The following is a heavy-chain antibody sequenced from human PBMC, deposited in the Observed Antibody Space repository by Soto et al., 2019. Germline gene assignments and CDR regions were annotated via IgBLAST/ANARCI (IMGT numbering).Heavy chain of an antibody. V-gene: IGHV3-11*05. CDR1: GFTFSDYY. D-gene: IGHD3-10*01. CDR3: TTDLDYYGSGLEGY. CDR2: ISTSSSYT. J-gene: IGHJ4*02. Sequence: GGSLRLSCAASGFTFSDYYMSWIRQAPGKGLEWVSYISTSSSYTDYAAPVKGRFTISRDDSKNTLYLQMNSLKTEDTAVYYCTTDLDYYGSGLEGYWGQGTLVTVSS.